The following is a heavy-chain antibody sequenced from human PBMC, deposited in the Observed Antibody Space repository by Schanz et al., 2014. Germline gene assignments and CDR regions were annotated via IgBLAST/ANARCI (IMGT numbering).Heavy chain of an antibody. CDR2: LYNNGAA. CDR3: ATVGSETYSIYWYFEL. J-gene: IGHJ2*01. D-gene: IGHD3-10*01. CDR1: GFTVSNNY. Sequence: EVQLGESGGGLVQPGGSLRLSCAASGFTVSNNYMSWVRQPPGKGLEWVSVLYNNGAAYYAESVRGRFAISRDNSKNTLYLQMNRLRTEDTAVYYCATVGSETYSIYWYFELWGRGTLVTVSS. V-gene: IGHV3-66*01.